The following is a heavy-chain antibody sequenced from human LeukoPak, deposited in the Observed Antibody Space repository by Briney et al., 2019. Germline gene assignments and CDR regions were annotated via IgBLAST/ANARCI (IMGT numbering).Heavy chain of an antibody. Sequence: SGGSLRLSCAASGFTFSSYSMNWVRQAPGKGLEWVSYISSSSSTIYYADSVKGRFTISRDNAKNSLYLQMNSLRAEDTAVYYCARGATGYSSSWDWGQGTMVTVSS. V-gene: IGHV3-48*01. J-gene: IGHJ3*01. CDR2: ISSSSSTI. CDR1: GFTFSSYS. CDR3: ARGATGYSSSWD. D-gene: IGHD6-13*01.